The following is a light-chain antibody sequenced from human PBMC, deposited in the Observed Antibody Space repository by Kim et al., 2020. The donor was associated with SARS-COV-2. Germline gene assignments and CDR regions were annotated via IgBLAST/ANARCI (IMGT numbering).Light chain of an antibody. CDR3: QQEYT. Sequence: DIQMTQSPSTLPASVGDRVTITCRASQSISSWLAWYQQKPGKAPKLLIYKASSLESGVPSRFSGSGSGTEFTLTISSLQPDDFATYYCQQEYTFGQGTKLEI. CDR1: QSISSW. CDR2: KAS. V-gene: IGKV1-5*03. J-gene: IGKJ2*01.